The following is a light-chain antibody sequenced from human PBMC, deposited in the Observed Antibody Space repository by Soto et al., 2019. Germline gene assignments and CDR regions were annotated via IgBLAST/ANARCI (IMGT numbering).Light chain of an antibody. CDR2: LGS. J-gene: IGKJ1*01. V-gene: IGKV2-28*01. CDR1: QSLLHSNGYNY. CDR3: MQALQAWT. Sequence: DIVMTQSPLSLPVTPGEPASISCKSSQSLLHSNGYNYLDWYLQKPGQSPQLLIYLGSNRASGVPDRFSGSGSGIDFTLKISRVEAEDVGVYYCMQALQAWTFGQGTKVEI.